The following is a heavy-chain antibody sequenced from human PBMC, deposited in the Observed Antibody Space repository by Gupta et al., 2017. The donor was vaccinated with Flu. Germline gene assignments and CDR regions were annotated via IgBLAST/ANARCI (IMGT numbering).Heavy chain of an antibody. CDR1: GFIFSSNA. CDR3: ANNGKFSVRFLDF. D-gene: IGHD1-1*01. CDR2: VSGNGVNT. J-gene: IGHJ4*02. Sequence: EVHLLESGGGLVQSGGSLRLSCSASGFIFSSNALCWVRQAPRKGLEYVSTVSGNGVNTCYTDSDKGRFNISRDKSKNNLYLQMDSLSAADTGVYYCANNGKFSVRFLDFWGQGTLVTVSS. V-gene: IGHV3-23*01.